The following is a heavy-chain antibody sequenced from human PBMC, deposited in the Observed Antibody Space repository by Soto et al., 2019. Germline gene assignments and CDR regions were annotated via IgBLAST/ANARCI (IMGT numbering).Heavy chain of an antibody. J-gene: IGHJ4*02. Sequence: GASVKVSCKASGGTFSSYTISWVRQAPGQGLEWMGRIIPILGIANYAQKFQGRVTITADKSTSTAYMELSSLRSEDTAVYYCARGDRTRYCSGGSCYSGGGRTDFDYWGQGTLVTVSS. CDR2: IIPILGIA. CDR1: GGTFSSYT. V-gene: IGHV1-69*02. CDR3: ARGDRTRYCSGGSCYSGGGRTDFDY. D-gene: IGHD2-15*01.